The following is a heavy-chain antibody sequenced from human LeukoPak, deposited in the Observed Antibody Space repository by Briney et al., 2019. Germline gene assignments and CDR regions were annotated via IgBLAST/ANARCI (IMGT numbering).Heavy chain of an antibody. CDR1: GDSVSSNSAA. V-gene: IGHV6-1*01. J-gene: IGHJ6*03. CDR2: TYYRSKWYN. D-gene: IGHD3-3*01. CDR3: ARGQSYYDFWSGYPGVYYYYMDV. Sequence: SQTLSLTCAISGDSVSSNSAAWNWIRQSPSRGLEWPGRTYYRSKWYNDYAVSVKSRITINPDTSKNQFSLQLNSVTPEDTAVYYCARGQSYYDFWSGYPGVYYYYMDVWGKGTTVTVSS.